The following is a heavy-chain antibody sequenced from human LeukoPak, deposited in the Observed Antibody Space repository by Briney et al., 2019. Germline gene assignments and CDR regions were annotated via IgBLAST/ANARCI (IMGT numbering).Heavy chain of an antibody. Sequence: GGSLRLSCAVSGFTFSYHWMTWVRQAPGKGLEWVANIKQDGSEEYYVDSVKGRLTISRDNAKNSLYLQMNSLRAEDTAVYYCATYSSLNRREFQFWGQGTLLTVSS. CDR3: ATYSSLNRREFQF. V-gene: IGHV3-7*01. J-gene: IGHJ1*01. CDR2: IKQDGSEE. CDR1: GFTFSYHW. D-gene: IGHD3-22*01.